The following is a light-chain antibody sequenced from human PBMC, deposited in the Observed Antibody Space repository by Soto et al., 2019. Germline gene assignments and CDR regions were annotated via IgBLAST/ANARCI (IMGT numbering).Light chain of an antibody. CDR3: QSYDSRLSGYYV. J-gene: IGLJ1*01. CDR2: DNS. CDR1: SSNIGAGYD. Sequence: QSVLTQPPSVSGAPGQRVTISCTGSSSNIGAGYDVHWYQQLPGTAPKLLIYDNSNRPSGVPDRFSGSKSGTSASLAITGLQAEDEADYFCQSYDSRLSGYYVFGTGTKVTVL. V-gene: IGLV1-40*01.